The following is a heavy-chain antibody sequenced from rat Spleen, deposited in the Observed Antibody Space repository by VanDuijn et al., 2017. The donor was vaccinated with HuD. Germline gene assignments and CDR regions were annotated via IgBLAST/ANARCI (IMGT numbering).Heavy chain of an antibody. V-gene: IGHV5S13*01. CDR2: ISTGGGNT. CDR3: ARGYYDGSYYHYFDY. CDR1: GFTYSNYV. D-gene: IGHD1-12*02. J-gene: IGHJ2*01. Sequence: EVQLVESGGGLVQPGRSLKLSCAASGFTYSNYVMVWVRQAPTKGLEWVASISTGGGNTYYRDSVKGRFTISRDNAKNTLYLQMDSLRSEDTATYYCARGYYDGSYYHYFDYWGQGVMVTVSS.